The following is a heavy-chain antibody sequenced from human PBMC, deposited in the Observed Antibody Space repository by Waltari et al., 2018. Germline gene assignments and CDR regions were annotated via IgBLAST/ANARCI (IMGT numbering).Heavy chain of an antibody. CDR2: IYTSGST. V-gene: IGHV4-4*07. CDR3: ARGAYCSSTSCYVGYYY. Sequence: QLQLQESGPGLVKASETLSLTCTVSGGSISSYYWSWIRQPAGKGLEWIGRIYTSGSTNYNPSLKSRVTMSVDTSKNQFSLKLSSVTAADTAVYYCARGAYCSSTSCYVGYYYWGQGTLVTVSS. CDR1: GGSISSYY. J-gene: IGHJ4*02. D-gene: IGHD2-2*01.